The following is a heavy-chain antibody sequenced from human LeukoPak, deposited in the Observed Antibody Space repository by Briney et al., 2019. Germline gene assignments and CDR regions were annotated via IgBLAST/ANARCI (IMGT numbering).Heavy chain of an antibody. Sequence: GGSLRLSCAASGFTFSDYSMNWVRQAPGKGLEWVSYISSSSNTIYYADSVKGRFTISRDNAKNPLYLQMNSLRAEDTAVYYCARDRAAGAYPWYFDYWGQGTLVTVSS. J-gene: IGHJ4*02. D-gene: IGHD3-16*01. CDR3: ARDRAAGAYPWYFDY. CDR1: GFTFSDYS. CDR2: ISSSSNTI. V-gene: IGHV3-48*01.